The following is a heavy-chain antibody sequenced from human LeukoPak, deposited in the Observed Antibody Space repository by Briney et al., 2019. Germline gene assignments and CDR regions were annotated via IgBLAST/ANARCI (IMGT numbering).Heavy chain of an antibody. CDR2: ITGSGGGT. J-gene: IGHJ6*03. V-gene: IGHV3-23*01. CDR1: GFTFSNSP. CDR3: AKDGQYGDYWYYYMDV. Sequence: LRLSCXVSGFTFSNSPMSWVRRAPGKGLEWVSAITGSGGGTYYADSVKGRFTISRDNSKNTLYLQMNSLRAEDTAVYYCAKDGQYGDYWYYYMDVWGKGTTVTVSS. D-gene: IGHD4/OR15-4a*01.